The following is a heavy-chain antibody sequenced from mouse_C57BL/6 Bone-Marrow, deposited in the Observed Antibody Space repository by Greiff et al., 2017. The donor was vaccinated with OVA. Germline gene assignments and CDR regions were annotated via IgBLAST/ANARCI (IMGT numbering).Heavy chain of an antibody. CDR1: GYTFTDYY. V-gene: IGHV1-19*01. CDR2: INPYNGGT. CDR3: ARGAYYSNYVAY. J-gene: IGHJ3*01. Sequence: VQLKQSGPVLVKPGASVKMSCKASGYTFTDYYMNWVKQSHGKSLEWIGVINPYNGGTSYNQKFKGKATLTVDKSSSTAYMELNSLTSEDSAVYYCARGAYYSNYVAYWGQGTLVTVSA. D-gene: IGHD2-5*01.